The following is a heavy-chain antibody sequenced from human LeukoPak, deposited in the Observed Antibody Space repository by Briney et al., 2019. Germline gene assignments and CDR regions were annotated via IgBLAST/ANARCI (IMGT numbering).Heavy chain of an antibody. V-gene: IGHV1-2*02. J-gene: IGHJ4*02. CDR2: INPNNGGT. Sequence: ASVKVSCKASGYTFTGYFIHWVRQAPGQGLEWMGWINPNNGGTKYAQKFQGRVTMTRDTSISTAYMELSRLRSDDTAVYYCARALVSRGGWVDYWGQGTLVTVSS. CDR3: ARALVSRGGWVDY. CDR1: GYTFTGYF. D-gene: IGHD6-19*01.